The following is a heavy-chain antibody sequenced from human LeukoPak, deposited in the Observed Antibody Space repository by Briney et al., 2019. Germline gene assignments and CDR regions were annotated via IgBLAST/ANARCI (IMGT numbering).Heavy chain of an antibody. J-gene: IGHJ6*02. D-gene: IGHD3-10*01. CDR1: GFTYSSYD. Sequence: GGSLRLSCAVSGFTYSSYDMHWVRHAAGKGLEWVAAVDTAGVTYYQGAVRGRFPILRENVRISFFLQMNSLRAGDTAVYYCARGGYFGSGPMDVWGQGTTVTVSS. CDR2: VDTAGVT. V-gene: IGHV3-13*01. CDR3: ARGGYFGSGPMDV.